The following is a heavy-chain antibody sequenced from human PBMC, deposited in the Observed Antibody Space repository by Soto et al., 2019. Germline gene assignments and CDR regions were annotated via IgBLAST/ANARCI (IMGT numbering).Heavy chain of an antibody. Sequence: QVHRVQSGAEVKKPGASVKVSCKASGYTFTSYGITWVRQAPGQGLEWMGWISAHNGNTDYAQKLQGRVNVTRDTSTSTAYMELRSLRSDDTAVYYCARGRYGDYWGQGALVTVSS. V-gene: IGHV1-18*01. CDR2: ISAHNGNT. CDR1: GYTFTSYG. J-gene: IGHJ4*02. CDR3: ARGRYGDY. D-gene: IGHD1-1*01.